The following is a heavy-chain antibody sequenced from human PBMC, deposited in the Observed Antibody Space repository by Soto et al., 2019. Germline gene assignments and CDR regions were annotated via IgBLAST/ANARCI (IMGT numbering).Heavy chain of an antibody. J-gene: IGHJ4*02. CDR3: ARSHGAAAGTSFDY. Sequence: KISCKASGGTFSSYTISWVRQAPGQGLEWMGRIIPILGIANYAQKFQGRVTITADKSTSTAYMELSSLRSEDTAVYYCARSHGAAAGTSFDYWGQGTLVTVSS. D-gene: IGHD6-13*01. V-gene: IGHV1-69*02. CDR1: GGTFSSYT. CDR2: IIPILGIA.